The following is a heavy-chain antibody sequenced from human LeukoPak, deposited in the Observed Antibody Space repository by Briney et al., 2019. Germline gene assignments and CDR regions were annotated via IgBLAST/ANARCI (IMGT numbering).Heavy chain of an antibody. CDR2: ISYDGSNK. Sequence: GGSLRLSCAASGFTFSSYAMHWVRQAPGKGLEWVAVISYDGSNKYYADSVKGRFTISRDNSKNTLYLQMNSLRAEDTAVYYCARGRGVIVGATDAFDIWGQGTMVTVSS. CDR1: GFTFSSYA. J-gene: IGHJ3*02. V-gene: IGHV3-30-3*01. D-gene: IGHD1-26*01. CDR3: ARGRGVIVGATDAFDI.